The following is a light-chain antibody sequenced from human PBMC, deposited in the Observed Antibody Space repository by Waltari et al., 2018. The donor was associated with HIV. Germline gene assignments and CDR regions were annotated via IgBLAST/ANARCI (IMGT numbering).Light chain of an antibody. Sequence: DIQMTQSPSSLSASVGDRGTITCRASQSISNYLNWYQQKPGKAPKLLISAASSLQSGVPSRFSGSGSGTDFTLTISSLQPEDFATYYCQQSYTTPRTFGQGTKVEIK. V-gene: IGKV1-39*01. CDR3: QQSYTTPRT. CDR1: QSISNY. CDR2: AAS. J-gene: IGKJ1*01.